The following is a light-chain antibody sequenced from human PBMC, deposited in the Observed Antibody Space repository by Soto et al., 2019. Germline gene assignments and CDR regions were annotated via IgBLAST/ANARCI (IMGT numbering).Light chain of an antibody. CDR1: QSISNY. CDR3: QQGYSTPHT. Sequence: DRQMTQSPSSLSASVGDRVTITCRASQSISNYLNWYQQKPGKAPKLLISAASSLQSGVPSRFSGSGSGTDFTLTISSLQPEDFATYYCQQGYSTPHTFGHGTKLEIK. V-gene: IGKV1-39*01. J-gene: IGKJ2*01. CDR2: AAS.